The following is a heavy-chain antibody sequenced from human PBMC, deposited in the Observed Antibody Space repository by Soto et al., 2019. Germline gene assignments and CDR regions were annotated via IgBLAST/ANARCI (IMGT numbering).Heavy chain of an antibody. CDR3: ARDPRQGGLRYFDQSNRFDP. CDR1: GFTFHEYT. V-gene: IGHV3-21*01. D-gene: IGHD3-9*01. Sequence: PGGSLRLSCTASGFTFHEYTMNWVRQAPGKGLEWVSGIYGAASGIFYADSVKGRFTISRDNAKNSLYLQMNSLRAEDTAVYYCARDPRQGGLRYFDQSNRFDPWGQGTLVTVSS. J-gene: IGHJ5*02. CDR2: IYGAASGI.